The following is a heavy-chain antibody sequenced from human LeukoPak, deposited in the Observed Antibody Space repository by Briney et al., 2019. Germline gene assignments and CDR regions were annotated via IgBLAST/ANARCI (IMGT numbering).Heavy chain of an antibody. CDR3: ASTNSLDY. CDR2: IKQDGSEK. V-gene: IGHV3-7*01. Sequence: GGSLRLSCAVSGFNFGGYWMSWVRQAPGKGLEWVANIKQDGSEKNYVDSVKGRFTISRDNAKNSLYLQMNSLRAEDTAVYYCASTNSLDYWGQGTLVTVSS. D-gene: IGHD2-2*01. CDR1: GFNFGGYW. J-gene: IGHJ4*02.